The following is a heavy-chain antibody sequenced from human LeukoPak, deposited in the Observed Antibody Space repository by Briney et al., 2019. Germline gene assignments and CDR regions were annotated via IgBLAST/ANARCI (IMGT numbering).Heavy chain of an antibody. CDR2: IHPGGST. D-gene: IGHD1-26*01. CDR1: VDSISSSKW. Sequence: SETLSLTCAVSVDSISSSKWWSWVRQAPGKGLEWIGEIHPGGSTNYNPSLKSRVTISIDKSKNQFSLKMSSVTAADTAVYYCARSRDTTNYYGMDVWGQGATVTVSS. V-gene: IGHV4-4*02. J-gene: IGHJ6*02. CDR3: ARSRDTTNYYGMDV.